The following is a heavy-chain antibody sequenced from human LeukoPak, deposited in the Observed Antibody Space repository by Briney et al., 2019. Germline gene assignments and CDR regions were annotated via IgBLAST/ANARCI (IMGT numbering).Heavy chain of an antibody. CDR3: ARGVSYGSGSYYYFDY. J-gene: IGHJ4*02. CDR2: ISSSSSYI. Sequence: GGSLRLSCAASGFTFSTYSMNWVRQARGKGLEWVSSISSSSSYIYYADSVKGRFTISRDNAENSLYLQMNSLRAEDTAVYYCARGVSYGSGSYYYFDYWGQGAVVTVSS. CDR1: GFTFSTYS. D-gene: IGHD3-10*01. V-gene: IGHV3-21*01.